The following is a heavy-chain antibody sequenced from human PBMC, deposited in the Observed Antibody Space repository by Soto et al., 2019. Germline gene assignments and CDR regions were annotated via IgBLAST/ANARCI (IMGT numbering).Heavy chain of an antibody. V-gene: IGHV3-33*08. CDR3: ARGSGCTEDFDY. CDR2: ITQDGSGK. D-gene: IGHD6-19*01. CDR1: GFIFSDYG. J-gene: IGHJ4*02. Sequence: GGSPRLSCAASGFIFSDYGVHWVRQAQGKGLEWVAAITQDGSGKFYGDSVKGRFTVSRDNAKNSLYLQMNSLSAEDAAVYYCARGSGCTEDFDYWGQGTLVTVSS.